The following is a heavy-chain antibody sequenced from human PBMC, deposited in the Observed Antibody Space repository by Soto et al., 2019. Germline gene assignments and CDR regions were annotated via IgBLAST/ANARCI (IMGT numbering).Heavy chain of an antibody. J-gene: IGHJ6*02. CDR3: ARDCNGRCGPTDYYYYYGMDV. D-gene: IGHD2-15*01. CDR2: IIPIFGTA. CDR1: GGTFSSYA. V-gene: IGHV1-69*13. Sequence: SVKVSCKASGGTFSSYAISWVRQAPGQGLEWMGGIIPIFGTANYAQKFQGRVTITADESTSTAYMKLSSVTAADTAVYYCARDCNGRCGPTDYYYYYGMDVWGQGTTVTVSS.